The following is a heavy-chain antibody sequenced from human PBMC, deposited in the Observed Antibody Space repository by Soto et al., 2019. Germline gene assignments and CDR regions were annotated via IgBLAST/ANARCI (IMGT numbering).Heavy chain of an antibody. V-gene: IGHV3-30*18. J-gene: IGHJ4*02. CDR3: AKLVASSDFDC. CDR1: VCTFSSYG. D-gene: IGHD5-12*01. Sequence: VGSLRLSCASSVCTFSSYGMHWVRQSPGKWLEWVAVISYDGSNKYYADSVKGRFTISRDNSKNTLYLQMNSLRAEDTAVYYCAKLVASSDFDCWGQGTRVRVS. CDR2: ISYDGSNK.